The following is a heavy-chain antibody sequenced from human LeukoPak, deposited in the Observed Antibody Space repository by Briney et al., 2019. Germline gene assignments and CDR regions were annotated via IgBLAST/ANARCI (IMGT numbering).Heavy chain of an antibody. Sequence: GGSLRLSCAASGFTFSDYYMSWIRQAPGKGLEWVSSISSSSSYIYYADSVKGRFTISRDNAKNSLYLQMNSLRAEDTAVYYCARDSYDSSGYNSYWGQGTLVTVSS. D-gene: IGHD3-22*01. J-gene: IGHJ4*02. CDR1: GFTFSDYY. CDR2: ISSSSSYI. V-gene: IGHV3-11*06. CDR3: ARDSYDSSGYNSY.